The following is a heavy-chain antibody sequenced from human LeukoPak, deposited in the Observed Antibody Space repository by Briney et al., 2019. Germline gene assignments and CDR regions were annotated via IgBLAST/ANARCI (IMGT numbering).Heavy chain of an antibody. V-gene: IGHV4-39*07. J-gene: IGHJ3*02. CDR3: ARSGYDSSGYYYSEDAFDI. CDR2: IYHSGST. D-gene: IGHD3-22*01. CDR1: GGSISSSSYY. Sequence: SETLSLTCTVSGGSISSSSYYWGWIRQPPGKGLEWIGSIYHSGSTYYNPSLKSRVTISVDTSKNQFSLKLSSVTAADTAVYYCARSGYDSSGYYYSEDAFDIWGQGTMVTVSS.